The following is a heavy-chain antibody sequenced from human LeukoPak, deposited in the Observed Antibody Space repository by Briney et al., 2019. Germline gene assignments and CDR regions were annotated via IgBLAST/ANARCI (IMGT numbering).Heavy chain of an antibody. Sequence: PSETLSLTCTVSGGSISSYYWSWIRQPPGKGLEWIGYIYYSGSTNYNPSLKSRVTISVDTSKNQFSLKLSSVTAADTAVYYCAREAYSSRTWAFDIWGQGTMVTVSS. D-gene: IGHD6-13*01. V-gene: IGHV4-59*01. CDR2: IYYSGST. J-gene: IGHJ3*02. CDR3: AREAYSSRTWAFDI. CDR1: GGSISSYY.